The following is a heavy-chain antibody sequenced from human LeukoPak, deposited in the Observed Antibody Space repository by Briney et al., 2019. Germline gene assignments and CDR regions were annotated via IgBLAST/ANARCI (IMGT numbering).Heavy chain of an antibody. D-gene: IGHD3-10*01. V-gene: IGHV4-61*02. J-gene: IGHJ5*02. CDR1: GGSISSGSYY. CDR3: ARDVLVRGVISWFDP. CDR2: IYTGGST. Sequence: PSETLSLTCTVSGGSISSGSYYWSWIRQPAGKGLEWIGRIYTGGSTNYNPSLKSRVTISVDTSKNQFSLKLSSVTAADTAVYYCARDVLVRGVISWFDPWGQGTLVTVSS.